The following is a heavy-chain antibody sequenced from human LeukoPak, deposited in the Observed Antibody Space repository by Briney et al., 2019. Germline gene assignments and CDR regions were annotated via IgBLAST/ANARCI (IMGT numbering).Heavy chain of an antibody. CDR1: GGSISSYY. Sequence: SETLSITCTVSGGSISSYYWSWIRQPPGKGLEWIGYIYYSGSTNYNPSLKSRVTISVDTSKNQFSLKLSSVTAADTAVYYCARVSAAGIGGYYFDYWGQGTLVTVSS. J-gene: IGHJ4*02. V-gene: IGHV4-59*12. CDR3: ARVSAAGIGGYYFDY. CDR2: IYYSGST. D-gene: IGHD6-13*01.